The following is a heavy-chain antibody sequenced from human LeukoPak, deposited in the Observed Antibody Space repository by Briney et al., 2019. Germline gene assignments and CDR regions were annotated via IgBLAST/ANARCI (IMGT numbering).Heavy chain of an antibody. CDR3: AKDKYSSSSYPIFDY. J-gene: IGHJ4*02. CDR2: IRTDKNKK. CDR1: GFTFSNFG. V-gene: IGHV3-30*02. D-gene: IGHD6-6*01. Sequence: GGSLRLSCAGSGFTFSNFGMHWVRQAPGKGLEWVAFIRTDKNKKHYADSVQGRFTISRDNAKNSLYLQMNSLRAEDMALYYCAKDKYSSSSYPIFDYWGQGTLVTVSS.